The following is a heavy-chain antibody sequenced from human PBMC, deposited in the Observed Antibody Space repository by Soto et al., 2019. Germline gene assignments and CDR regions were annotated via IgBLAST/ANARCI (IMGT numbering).Heavy chain of an antibody. CDR2: VKTKPAGGTT. V-gene: IGHV3-15*07. CDR1: GFSIANAW. CDR3: TTGAARGV. J-gene: IGHJ6*02. Sequence: EMQLVESGGNLVQPGGSLRLSCAGSGFSIANAWINWVRQAPGKGLEWVGRVKTKPAGGTTDYAAPVKDRFTLTRDDSKNTVFLQMSSLKIEDTAVYYCTTGAARGVWGRGTTVTVSS.